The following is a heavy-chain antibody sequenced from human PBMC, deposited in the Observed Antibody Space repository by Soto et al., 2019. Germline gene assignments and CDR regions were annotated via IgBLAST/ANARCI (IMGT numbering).Heavy chain of an antibody. CDR2: IIPIFGTA. V-gene: IGHV1-69*01. Sequence: QVQLVQSGAEVRKPGSSVKVSCKASGGTFSRHAISWVRQAPGQGLEWMGGIIPIFGTANHAQKFQGRVTIIADESTSTVYMELSSLRSEDTAMYYCARGWGYDSNDYYYAYWGQGTLVFVSS. CDR3: ARGWGYDSNDYYYAY. D-gene: IGHD3-22*01. J-gene: IGHJ4*02. CDR1: GGTFSRHA.